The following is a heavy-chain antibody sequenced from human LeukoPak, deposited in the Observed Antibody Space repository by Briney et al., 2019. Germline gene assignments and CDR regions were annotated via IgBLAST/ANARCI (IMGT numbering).Heavy chain of an antibody. D-gene: IGHD2-15*01. CDR3: ARVMWVALDY. J-gene: IGHJ4*02. Sequence: GGSLRLSCAAAGFTFDDYAMHWVRQAPGKGLEWVSGISWNSNNIGYADSVKGRFTVSRDNAKNSLYLQMNSLRAEDTAVYYCARVMWVALDYWGQGTLVTVSS. CDR1: GFTFDDYA. CDR2: ISWNSNNI. V-gene: IGHV3-9*01.